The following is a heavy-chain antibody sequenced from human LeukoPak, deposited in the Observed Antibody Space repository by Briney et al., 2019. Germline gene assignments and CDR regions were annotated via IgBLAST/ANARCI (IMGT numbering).Heavy chain of an antibody. J-gene: IGHJ6*04. CDR1: GFNVSSKY. CDR3: TTGYTRYCSTISCYVGVEV. CDR2: IYSGGTT. D-gene: IGHD2-2*01. Sequence: GGSLRLSCAASGFNVSSKYMSWVRQAPGKGLEWVAVIYSGGTTYYAESVKGRFTISRDDSNNTLFLQMNSLKTEDTAVYYCTTGYTRYCSTISCYVGVEVWGKGTTVTVSS. V-gene: IGHV3-53*01.